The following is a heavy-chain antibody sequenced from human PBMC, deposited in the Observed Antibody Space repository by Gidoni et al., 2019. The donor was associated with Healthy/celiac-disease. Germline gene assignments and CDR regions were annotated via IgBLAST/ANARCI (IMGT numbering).Heavy chain of an antibody. J-gene: IGHJ4*02. V-gene: IGHV3-49*05. CDR1: GFTFGAHA. CDR3: TRDSSRDGYNFLDY. D-gene: IGHD5-12*01. Sequence: EVQLLESGGGLVKPGRSLRLSCTASGFTFGAHAMSWFRQAPGKGLEWVGFIRSKAYGGTTEYAASVKGRFTISRDDSKSIAYLQMNSLKTEDTAVYYCTRDSSRDGYNFLDYWGQGTLVTVSS. CDR2: IRSKAYGGTT.